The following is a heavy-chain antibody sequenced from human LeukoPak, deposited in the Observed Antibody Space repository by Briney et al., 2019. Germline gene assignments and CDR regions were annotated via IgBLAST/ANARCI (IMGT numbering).Heavy chain of an antibody. D-gene: IGHD3-3*01. CDR2: INPNSGGT. CDR1: GYTFIGYY. CDR3: ARVVDDGFWSGYRYYYYMDV. J-gene: IGHJ6*03. Sequence: ASVKVSCKASGYTFIGYYMHWVRQAPGQGLEWMGWINPNSGGTNYAQKFQGRVTMTRDTSISTAYMELSRLRSDDTAVYYCARVVDDGFWSGYRYYYYMDVWGKGTTVTVSS. V-gene: IGHV1-2*02.